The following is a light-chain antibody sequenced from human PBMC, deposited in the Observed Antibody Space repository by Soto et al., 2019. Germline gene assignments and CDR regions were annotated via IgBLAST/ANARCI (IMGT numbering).Light chain of an antibody. Sequence: EIVMTQFPSTLSVSTGERATLSCRASQSVSSNLAWYQQKPGQAPRLLIYGASTRATGIPARFSGRGAGTEFTLTISSLQSEDFAVYSCQRYKNWPQPFGQGPKV. V-gene: IGKV3-15*01. CDR1: QSVSSN. J-gene: IGKJ1*01. CDR3: QRYKNWPQP. CDR2: GAS.